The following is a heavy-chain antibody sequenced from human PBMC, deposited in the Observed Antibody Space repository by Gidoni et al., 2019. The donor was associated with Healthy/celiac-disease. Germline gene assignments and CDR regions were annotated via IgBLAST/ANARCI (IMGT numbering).Heavy chain of an antibody. Sequence: EVQLVESGGGLVQPGRSLRLSCAASGFTFDDYAMHWVRQAPGKGLEWVSGISWNRGSIGYADSVKGRFTISRDNAKNSLYLQMNSLRAEDTALYYCAKEAGLVSRGSGSYYYYYYMDVWGKGTTVTVSS. D-gene: IGHD3-10*01. J-gene: IGHJ6*03. CDR1: GFTFDDYA. CDR2: ISWNRGSI. CDR3: AKEAGLVSRGSGSYYYYYYMDV. V-gene: IGHV3-9*01.